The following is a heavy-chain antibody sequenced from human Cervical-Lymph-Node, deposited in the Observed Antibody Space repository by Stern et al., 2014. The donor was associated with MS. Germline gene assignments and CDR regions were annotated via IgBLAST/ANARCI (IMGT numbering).Heavy chain of an antibody. CDR1: VYSFTIYY. Sequence: QLVQSGAEVKKPGESLKISCKLSVYSFTIYYIAWVRQMPGKGLEWMGVIYPYDSDTTYSPSFQGQVTISADKSITTASLQWSSLRASDTAMYYCARHVQGFDYWGQGTLVTVSS. CDR3: ARHVQGFDY. J-gene: IGHJ4*02. CDR2: IYPYDSDT. V-gene: IGHV5-51*01.